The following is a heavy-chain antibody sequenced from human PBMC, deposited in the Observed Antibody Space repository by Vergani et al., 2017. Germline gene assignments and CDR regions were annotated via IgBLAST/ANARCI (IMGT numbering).Heavy chain of an antibody. J-gene: IGHJ4*02. CDR3: ARGYGKYYFDY. D-gene: IGHD1-26*01. CDR2: ISYDGSNK. CDR1: GFTFSSYG. V-gene: IGHV3-30*03. Sequence: QVQLVESGGGVVQPGRSLRLSCAASGFTFSSYGMHWVRQAPGKGLEWVAVISYDGSNKYYADSVKGRFTISRDNSKNTLYLQMNSLRAEDTAVYYCARGYGKYYFDYWGQGTLVTVSS.